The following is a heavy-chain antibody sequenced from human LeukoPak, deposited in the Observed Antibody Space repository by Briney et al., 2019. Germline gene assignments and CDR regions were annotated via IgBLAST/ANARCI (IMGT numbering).Heavy chain of an antibody. J-gene: IGHJ4*02. V-gene: IGHV3-30*04. CDR2: ISYDGSNK. CDR1: GFTFSSYA. Sequence: GGSLRLSCPASGFTFSSYAMHWVRQAPGKGLEWVAVISYDGSNKYYADSVKGRFTISRDNSKNTLYLQMNSLRAEDTAVYYCARDSAVQLDHYFDYWGQGTLVTVSS. CDR3: ARDSAVQLDHYFDY. D-gene: IGHD1-1*01.